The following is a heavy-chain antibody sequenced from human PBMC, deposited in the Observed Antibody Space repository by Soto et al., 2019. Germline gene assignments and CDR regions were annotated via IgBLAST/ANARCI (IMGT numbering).Heavy chain of an antibody. D-gene: IGHD3-3*01. CDR1: GYTFTCYD. CDR2: MNPNRGNT. J-gene: IGHJ4*02. CDR3: ARGSITLFGVPQRQPDEY. V-gene: IGHV1-8*01. Sequence: ASVKVSCKASGYTFTCYDINWVRQASGQGREGMGWMNPNRGNTGYAQKFQGRVTMTRNTSISTASMELNSLRSEGTAVYYFARGSITLFGVPQRQPDEYRGQGTPV.